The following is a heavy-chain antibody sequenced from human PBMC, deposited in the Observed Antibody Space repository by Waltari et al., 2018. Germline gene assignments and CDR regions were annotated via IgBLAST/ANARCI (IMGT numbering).Heavy chain of an antibody. CDR2: GSGFNGNT. CDR3: ARGPLPTIFGVVVSFYFDH. CDR1: GYSFSNYG. V-gene: IGHV1-18*01. J-gene: IGHJ4*02. Sequence: QVQLVQSGGEVKKPGASVKLSCKTSGYSFSNYGLNWVRQAPGQGPEWMGWGSGFNGNTNEAGKFQGRVTRTADTSTGTAYMDLKNLRSDDTAVYYCARGPLPTIFGVVVSFYFDHWGRGTLVTVSS. D-gene: IGHD3-3*01.